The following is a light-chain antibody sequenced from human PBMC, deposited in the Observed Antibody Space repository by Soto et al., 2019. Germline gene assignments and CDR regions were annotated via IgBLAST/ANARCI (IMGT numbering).Light chain of an antibody. Sequence: QSALTQPPSVSGSPGQSVTISCTGTLSDVGSYNRVSWYQQPPGTAPKLMIYEVSNRPSAVPDRFSGSKSGNTASLTISGLQAEDEADYYCSSYTSSSTWVFGGGTKLTVL. CDR1: LSDVGSYNR. J-gene: IGLJ3*02. CDR3: SSYTSSSTWV. V-gene: IGLV2-18*02. CDR2: EVS.